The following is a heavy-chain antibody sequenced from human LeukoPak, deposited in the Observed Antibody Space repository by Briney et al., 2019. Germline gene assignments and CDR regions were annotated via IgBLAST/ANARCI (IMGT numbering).Heavy chain of an antibody. V-gene: IGHV3-11*04. Sequence: GGSLRLSCAAPGFTFSDYYMSWIREAPGKGVEWGSYISSSCSTIYYADSVKGRYTISRDNAKNSLYLQMNSLRAEDTAVYYCARIGKYYFDYWGQGTLVTVSS. J-gene: IGHJ4*02. CDR3: ARIGKYYFDY. CDR1: GFTFSDYY. CDR2: ISSSCSTI. D-gene: IGHD1-26*01.